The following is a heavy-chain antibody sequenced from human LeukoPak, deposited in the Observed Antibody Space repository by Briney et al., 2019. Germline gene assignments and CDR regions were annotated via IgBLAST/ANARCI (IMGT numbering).Heavy chain of an antibody. CDR2: VSNNGGST. CDR3: ASTPGSHYYYYYMDV. D-gene: IGHD3-10*01. Sequence: GGSLRLSCATSGFTFSSYAMHWVRQAPGKGLEYVSAVSNNGGSTFYANSVKGRFTISRDNAKNSLYLQMNSLRAEDTAVYYCASTPGSHYYYYYMDVWGKGTTVTVSS. V-gene: IGHV3-64*01. CDR1: GFTFSSYA. J-gene: IGHJ6*03.